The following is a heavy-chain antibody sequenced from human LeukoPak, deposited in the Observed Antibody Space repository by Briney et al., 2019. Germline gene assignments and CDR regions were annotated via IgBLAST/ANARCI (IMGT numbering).Heavy chain of an antibody. V-gene: IGHV3-30*02. Sequence: GGSLRLSCAASGFTFSSYGMHWVRQAPGKGLEWVAFIRYDGSNKYYADSVKGRFTISRDNSKNTLYLQMNSLRAEDTAVYYCAKDRLEYCSGGSCYYFDYWGQGTLVTVSS. CDR2: IRYDGSNK. D-gene: IGHD2-15*01. CDR1: GFTFSSYG. CDR3: AKDRLEYCSGGSCYYFDY. J-gene: IGHJ4*02.